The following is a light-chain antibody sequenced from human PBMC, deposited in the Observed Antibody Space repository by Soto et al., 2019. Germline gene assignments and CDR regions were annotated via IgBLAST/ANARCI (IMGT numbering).Light chain of an antibody. CDR1: QSLLHRKGYNY. Sequence: DIVMTQSPLSLPVTPGEPASISCRSSQSLLHRKGYNYLDWYMQKSGQSPQLLIYLGSNRASGVPDRFSGSGSGTDFTLKISRVEAEDVGVYYCMQTLQTPRTFGQGTKVEIK. J-gene: IGKJ1*01. CDR2: LGS. CDR3: MQTLQTPRT. V-gene: IGKV2-28*01.